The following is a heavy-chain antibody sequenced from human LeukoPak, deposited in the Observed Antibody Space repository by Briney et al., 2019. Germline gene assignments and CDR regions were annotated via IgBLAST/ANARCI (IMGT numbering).Heavy chain of an antibody. CDR1: GFTVSHYY. D-gene: IGHD3-10*01. V-gene: IGHV3-53*01. J-gene: IGHJ4*02. CDR3: ARTRGSHPSPFDS. Sequence: GGSLRLSCAASGFTVSHYYMTWVRQAPGKGLECVSVIYSGGSTYSADSVKGRFTISRDNSRNMVYLQMSSLRAEDTAVYYCARTRGSHPSPFDSWGQDTLVTVSS. CDR2: IYSGGST.